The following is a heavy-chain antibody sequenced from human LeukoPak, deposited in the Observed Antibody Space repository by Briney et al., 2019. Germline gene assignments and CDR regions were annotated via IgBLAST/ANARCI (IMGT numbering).Heavy chain of an antibody. CDR1: GFTFSSYS. CDR3: ARDSVAASSWGYYYYCYYMDV. V-gene: IGHV3-21*01. CDR2: ISSSSYI. Sequence: PGGSLRLSCAASGFTFSSYSMNWVRQAPGKGLEWVSSISSSSYIYYADSVKGRFTISRDNAKNSLYLQMNSLRAEDTAVYYCARDSVAASSWGYYYYCYYMDVWGKGTTVTVSS. D-gene: IGHD6-13*01. J-gene: IGHJ6*03.